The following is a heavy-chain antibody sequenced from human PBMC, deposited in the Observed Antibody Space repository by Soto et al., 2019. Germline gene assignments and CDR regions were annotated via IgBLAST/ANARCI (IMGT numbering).Heavy chain of an antibody. Sequence: PSETLSLTCAVYGGSFSGYYWSWIRQPPGKGLEWIGEINHSGSTNYNPSLKSRVTISVDTSKNQFSLKLSSVTAADTAVYYCARGLAYCGGDCYSDYWGQGTLVTVSS. D-gene: IGHD2-21*02. V-gene: IGHV4-34*01. CDR3: ARGLAYCGGDCYSDY. J-gene: IGHJ4*02. CDR2: INHSGST. CDR1: GGSFSGYY.